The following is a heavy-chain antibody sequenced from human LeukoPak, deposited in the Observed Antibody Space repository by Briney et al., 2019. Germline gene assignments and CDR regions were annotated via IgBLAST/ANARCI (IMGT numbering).Heavy chain of an antibody. V-gene: IGHV3-21*01. CDR1: GFTFSRYS. Sequence: GGSLRLSCAASGFTFSRYSMNWVRQAPGKGLEGVSSISSSSSYICYADSVKGRFTISRDNAKNSLYLQMNSLRAEDTAVYYCASASYYIDYWGQGTRVTVSS. CDR2: ISSSSSYI. J-gene: IGHJ4*02. D-gene: IGHD1-26*01. CDR3: ASASYYIDY.